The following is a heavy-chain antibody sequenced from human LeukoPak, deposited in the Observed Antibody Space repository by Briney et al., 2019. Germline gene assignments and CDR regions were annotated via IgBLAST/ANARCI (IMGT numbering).Heavy chain of an antibody. D-gene: IGHD1-7*01. CDR3: AKGAATKPFDC. Sequence: GGSLRLSCAASRFTFSANPMSWVRQAPGKGLEWVSSISGNGDYTYYADSVKGRLTISRDNSKNTLYVQVNSLRAEDTAVYYCAKGAATKPFDCWGQGTLVTVSS. CDR1: RFTFSANP. J-gene: IGHJ4*02. CDR2: ISGNGDYT. V-gene: IGHV3-23*01.